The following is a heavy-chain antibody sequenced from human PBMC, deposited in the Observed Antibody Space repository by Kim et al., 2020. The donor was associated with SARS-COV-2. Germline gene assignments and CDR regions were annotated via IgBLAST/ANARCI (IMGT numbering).Heavy chain of an antibody. J-gene: IGHJ4*02. CDR3: ARERVSDFWSGYPVDY. CDR2: INPNSGGT. Sequence: ASVKVSCKASGYTFTGYYMHWVRQAPGQGLEWMGRINPNSGGTNYAQKFQGRVTMTRDTSISTAYMELSRLRSDDTAVYYCARERVSDFWSGYPVDYWGQGTLVTVSS. CDR1: GYTFTGYY. V-gene: IGHV1-2*06. D-gene: IGHD3-3*01.